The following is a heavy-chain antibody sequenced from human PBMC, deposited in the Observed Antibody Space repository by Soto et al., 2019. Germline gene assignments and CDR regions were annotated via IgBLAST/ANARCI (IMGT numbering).Heavy chain of an antibody. CDR3: AKVKGVVVAATPYCHFGMDV. V-gene: IGHV3-30*18. CDR1: GFTFISYG. J-gene: IGHJ6*02. D-gene: IGHD2-15*01. CDR2: ISYDGSNK. Sequence: GGSLRLSCAASGFTFISYGMHWVLQAPGKGLEWVAVISYDGSNKYYADSVKGRFTISRDNSKNTLYLQMNSLRAEDTAVYYCAKVKGVVVAATPYCHFGMDVWGQGTTVTAAS.